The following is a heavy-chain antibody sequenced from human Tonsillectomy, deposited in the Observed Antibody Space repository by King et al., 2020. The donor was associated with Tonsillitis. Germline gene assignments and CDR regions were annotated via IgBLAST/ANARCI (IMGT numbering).Heavy chain of an antibody. V-gene: IGHV3-23*04. D-gene: IGHD2-15*01. CDR1: GFSFSNFA. J-gene: IGHJ4*02. CDR2: ISGSGNYT. CDR3: AKQIGFCSGGTCSLDY. Sequence: VQLVESGGGLVQSGGSLRLSCAASGFSFSNFAMSWVRQAPGKGLEWGSTISGSGNYTYYADSVGGRFTISRDNSKNTLCVQMNSLRAEDTAAYYCAKQIGFCSGGTCSLDYWGQGALVTVSS.